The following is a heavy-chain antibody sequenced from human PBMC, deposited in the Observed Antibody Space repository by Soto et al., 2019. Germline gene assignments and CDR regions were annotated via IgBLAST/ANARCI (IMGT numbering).Heavy chain of an antibody. CDR2: ISYDGSNK. V-gene: IGHV3-30*18. D-gene: IGHD1-7*01. CDR1: GFTFSSYG. Sequence: PGGSLRLSCAASGFTFSSYGMHWVRQAPGKGLEWVAVISYDGSNKYYADSVKGRFTISRDNSKNTLYLQMNSLRAEDTAVYYCAKTDGPPGTQPDYYYYGMDVWGQGTTVTVSS. CDR3: AKTDGPPGTQPDYYYYGMDV. J-gene: IGHJ6*02.